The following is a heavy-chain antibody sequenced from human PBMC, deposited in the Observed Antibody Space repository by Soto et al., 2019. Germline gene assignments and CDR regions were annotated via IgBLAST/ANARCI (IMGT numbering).Heavy chain of an antibody. Sequence: SETLSLSCTVSGDSISNYYWSWIRQAPGKGLEWIGFIYHSGNTNHNPSLKSRVTMSIDTSKSQFSLKLNSVTAADTAVYYCARDQGIASSGPFDYWGPGTLVTVSS. CDR1: GDSISNYY. V-gene: IGHV4-59*01. CDR2: IYHSGNT. J-gene: IGHJ4*02. D-gene: IGHD6-13*01. CDR3: ARDQGIASSGPFDY.